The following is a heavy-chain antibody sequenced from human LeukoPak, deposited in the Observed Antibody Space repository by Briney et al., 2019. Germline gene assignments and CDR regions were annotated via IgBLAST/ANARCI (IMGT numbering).Heavy chain of an antibody. CDR2: INSDGSST. J-gene: IGHJ3*02. CDR1: GFTLSSYW. V-gene: IGHV3-74*01. Sequence: GGSLRLSCAASGFTLSSYWMHWVRQAPGKGLVWVSRINSDGSSTSYADSVKGRFTISRDNAKNSLYLQMNSLRAEDTAVYYCARDRTMIDAFDIWSQGTMVTVSS. CDR3: ARDRTMIDAFDI. D-gene: IGHD3-22*01.